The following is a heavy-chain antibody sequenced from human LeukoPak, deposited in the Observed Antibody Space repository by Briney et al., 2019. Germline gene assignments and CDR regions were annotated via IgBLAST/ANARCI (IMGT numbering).Heavy chain of an antibody. CDR1: GGSISSYY. D-gene: IGHD3-10*01. V-gene: IGHV4-59*08. Sequence: SETLSLTCTVSGGSISSYYWSWIRQPPGKGLEWIGYIYYSGSTYYNPSLKSRVTISVDTSKNQFSLKLSSVTAADTAVHYCARHRGDYGSAALDYWGQGTLLTVSS. J-gene: IGHJ4*02. CDR3: ARHRGDYGSAALDY. CDR2: IYYSGST.